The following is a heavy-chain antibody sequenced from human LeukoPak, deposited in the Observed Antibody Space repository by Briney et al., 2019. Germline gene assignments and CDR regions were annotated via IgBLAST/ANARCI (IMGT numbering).Heavy chain of an antibody. D-gene: IGHD3-22*01. V-gene: IGHV1-69*04. CDR3: ARTHPYYYDSSGYVI. Sequence: GASVKVSCKASGGTFSSYAISWVRQAPGQGLEWMGRIIPILGIANYAQKFQGRVTITADKSTSTAYMELSSLRSEDTAVYYCARTHPYYYDSSGYVIWGQGTMVTVSS. J-gene: IGHJ3*02. CDR1: GGTFSSYA. CDR2: IIPILGIA.